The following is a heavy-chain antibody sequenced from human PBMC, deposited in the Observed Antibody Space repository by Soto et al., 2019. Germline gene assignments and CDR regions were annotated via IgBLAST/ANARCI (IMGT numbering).Heavy chain of an antibody. CDR1: GGTFSSYT. J-gene: IGHJ4*02. V-gene: IGHV1-69*08. CDR3: ARDRRGYSGYDQYYFDY. Sequence: QVQLVQSGAEVKKPGSSEKVSCKASGGTFSSYTISWVQQAPGQGLEWMGRIIPILGIANYAQKFQGRVTITADKSTSTAYMELSSLRSEDTAVYCCARDRRGYSGYDQYYFDYWGQGTLVTVSS. D-gene: IGHD5-12*01. CDR2: IIPILGIA.